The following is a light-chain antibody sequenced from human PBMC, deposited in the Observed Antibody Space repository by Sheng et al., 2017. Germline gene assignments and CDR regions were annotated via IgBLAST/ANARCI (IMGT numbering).Light chain of an antibody. CDR3: QQLNSYSIT. CDR1: QGISSY. J-gene: IGKJ5*01. CDR2: AAS. V-gene: IGKV1-9*01. Sequence: DIQLTQSPSFLSASVGDRVTITCRASQGISSYLAWYQQKPGKAPKLLIYAASTLQSGVPSRFSGSGSGTEFTLTISSLQPEDFATYYCQQLNSYSITFGQGTPLEIK.